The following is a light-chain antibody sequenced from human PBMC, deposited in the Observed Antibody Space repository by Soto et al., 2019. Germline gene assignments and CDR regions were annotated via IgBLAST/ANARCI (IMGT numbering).Light chain of an antibody. J-gene: IGKJ1*01. Sequence: AIRMTQSPSSLSASVGDRVTMSCRASQGIRNDLAWYQQKAGKAPKLLIFASSNLQSGVPSRFSGSGSGTDFTLTISRLQPEDFATYYCLQLYNFPWTFGQGTKVDIK. CDR3: LQLYNFPWT. CDR2: ASS. V-gene: IGKV1-6*01. CDR1: QGIRND.